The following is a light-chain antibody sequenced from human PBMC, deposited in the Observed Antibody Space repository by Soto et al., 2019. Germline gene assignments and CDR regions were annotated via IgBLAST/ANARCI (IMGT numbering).Light chain of an antibody. CDR1: QSVSSY. V-gene: IGKV3-11*01. J-gene: IGKJ4*02. CDR3: QDRSNWPVT. CDR2: DAS. Sequence: EIVLTQSPATLPLYPRERATLSCRASQSVSSYLAWYQHKPGQAPRLLIYDASHRATGIPAKYSGSGYVTDVALTICIREPEDCAVYDCQDRSNWPVTFGGGTKVEIK.